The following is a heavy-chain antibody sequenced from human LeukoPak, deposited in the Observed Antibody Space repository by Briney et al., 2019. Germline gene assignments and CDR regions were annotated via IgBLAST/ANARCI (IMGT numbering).Heavy chain of an antibody. D-gene: IGHD3-10*01. J-gene: IGHJ6*02. CDR3: ARPSRGQDYYYGMDV. CDR2: IYHSGST. CDR1: GGSISSSNW. Sequence: SETLSLTCAVSGGSISSSNWWSWVRQPPGKGLEWIGEIYHSGSTNYNPSLKSRVTISVDKSKNQFSLKLSPVTAADTAVYYCARPSRGQDYYYGMDVWGQGTTVTVSS. V-gene: IGHV4-4*02.